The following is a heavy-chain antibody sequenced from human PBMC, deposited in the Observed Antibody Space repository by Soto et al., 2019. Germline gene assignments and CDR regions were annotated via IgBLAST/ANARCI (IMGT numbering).Heavy chain of an antibody. CDR1: GFTFSSYW. J-gene: IGHJ4*02. CDR2: VYTDGSST. D-gene: IGHD1-26*01. Sequence: EVQLVESGGGLVQPGGSLRLSCAASGFTFSSYWMHWVRQVSGKGLVWVSRVYTDGSSTSYADSVKGRFTISRDNAKNTLYLQIKSVRADDTAVYYCARAMSSGSYFDSWGQGTLVTVSS. CDR3: ARAMSSGSYFDS. V-gene: IGHV3-74*01.